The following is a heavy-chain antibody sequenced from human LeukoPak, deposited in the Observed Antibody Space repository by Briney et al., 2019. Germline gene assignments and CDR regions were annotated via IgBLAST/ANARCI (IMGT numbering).Heavy chain of an antibody. CDR2: ISSSSSTT. CDR3: AKDQDIVVVVAAAGGPDY. V-gene: IGHV3-48*01. CDR1: GFTFSSYS. J-gene: IGHJ4*02. Sequence: PGGSLRLSCAASGFTFSSYSMNWVRQAPGKGLEWVSYISSSSSTTYYADSVKGRFTISRDNSKNTLYLQMNSLRAEDTAVYYCAKDQDIVVVVAAAGGPDYWGQGTLVTVSS. D-gene: IGHD2-15*01.